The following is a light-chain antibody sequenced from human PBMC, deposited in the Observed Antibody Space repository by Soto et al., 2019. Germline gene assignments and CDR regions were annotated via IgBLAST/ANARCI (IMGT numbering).Light chain of an antibody. Sequence: QSALTQPASVSGSPGQSITISCTGTSSDVGSYNLVSWYQQHPGKAPKLMIYEGSKRPSGASNRFSGSKSGNTASLTISGLQAEDEADYYCCSYAGSSTFKVFGGGTQLTVL. CDR1: SSDVGSYNL. CDR3: CSYAGSSTFKV. J-gene: IGLJ3*02. V-gene: IGLV2-23*03. CDR2: EGS.